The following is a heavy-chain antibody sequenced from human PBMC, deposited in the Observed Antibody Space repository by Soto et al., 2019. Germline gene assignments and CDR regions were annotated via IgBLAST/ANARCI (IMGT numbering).Heavy chain of an antibody. Sequence: EVQLVESGGGLVQPGGSLKLSCAASGFTFSGSAMHWVRQASGKGLEWVGRIRSKGNNYATAYGASLTGRFTISRDDSKNTAYLQMNSLNTEAPAVYDCSRQATDFWSGKPQYYMDVWGKGTTVTVSS. CDR2: IRSKGNNYAT. J-gene: IGHJ6*03. CDR1: GFTFSGSA. D-gene: IGHD3-3*01. CDR3: SRQATDFWSGKPQYYMDV. V-gene: IGHV3-73*01.